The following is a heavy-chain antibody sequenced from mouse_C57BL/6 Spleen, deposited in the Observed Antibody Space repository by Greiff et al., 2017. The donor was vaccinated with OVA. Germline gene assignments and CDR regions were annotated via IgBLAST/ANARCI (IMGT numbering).Heavy chain of an antibody. CDR1: GYTFTSYW. V-gene: IGHV1-74*01. Sequence: QVQLQQPGAELVKPGASVKVSCKASGYTFTSYWMHWVKQRPGQGLEWIGRIHPSNSDTNYNQKFKGKATLTVDKSSSTAYMQLSSLTSEDSAVYYCAIAEDDYDGRFAYWGQGTLVTVSA. CDR3: AIAEDDYDGRFAY. J-gene: IGHJ3*01. D-gene: IGHD2-4*01. CDR2: IHPSNSDT.